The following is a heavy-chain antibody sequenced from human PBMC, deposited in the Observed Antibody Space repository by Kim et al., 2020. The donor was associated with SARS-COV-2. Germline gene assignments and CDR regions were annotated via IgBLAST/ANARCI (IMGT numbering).Heavy chain of an antibody. V-gene: IGHV4-34*01. D-gene: IGHD3-10*01. CDR1: GGSFSGYY. CDR2: INHSGST. J-gene: IGHJ4*02. CDR3: ARVILMKRYYGSGSYYFDY. Sequence: SETLSLTCAVYGGSFSGYYWSWIRQHPGKGLEWIGEINHSGSTNYNPSLKSRVTISVDTSKNQFSLKLSSVTAADTAVYYCARVILMKRYYGSGSYYFDYWGQGTLVTVSS.